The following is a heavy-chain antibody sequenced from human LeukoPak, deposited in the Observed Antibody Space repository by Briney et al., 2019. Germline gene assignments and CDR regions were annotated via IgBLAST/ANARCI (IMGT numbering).Heavy chain of an antibody. CDR2: ISGSGGGT. CDR3: AKGRSYYDSSGYYYFDY. D-gene: IGHD3-22*01. J-gene: IGHJ4*02. CDR1: EFTFSSYA. Sequence: GGSLRLSWAASEFTFSSYAMSWVRQAPGKGLEWVSVISGSGGGTYYADSVKGRFTISRDNSKNTLYLQMNSLRAEDTAVYYCAKGRSYYDSSGYYYFDYWGQGTLVTVSS. V-gene: IGHV3-23*01.